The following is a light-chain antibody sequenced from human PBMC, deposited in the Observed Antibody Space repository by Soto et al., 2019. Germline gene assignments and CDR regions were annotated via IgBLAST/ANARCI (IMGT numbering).Light chain of an antibody. CDR3: LQDHSYPLT. V-gene: IGKV1-6*02. CDR1: QGIGND. J-gene: IGKJ4*02. CDR2: AAA. Sequence: AIQMAQSPSSLSASVGDRATITCRASQGIGNDVGWFQQKPGKAPKLLIYAAATLQSGVPTRFSGSRSGTYFTLTISSQQPEDFATYYRLQDHSYPLTFGGGTKVEIK.